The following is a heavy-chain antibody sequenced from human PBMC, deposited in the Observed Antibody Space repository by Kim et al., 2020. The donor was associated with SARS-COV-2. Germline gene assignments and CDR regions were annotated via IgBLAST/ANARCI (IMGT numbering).Heavy chain of an antibody. CDR1: GYTLTELS. D-gene: IGHD1-26*01. V-gene: IGHV1-24*01. J-gene: IGHJ4*02. Sequence: ASVKVSCKVSGYTLTELSMHWVRQAPGKGLEWMGGFDPEDGETIYAQKFQGRVTITEDTSTDTAYMELSSLRSEDTAVYYCATVGPWELGPFDYWGQGTL. CDR2: FDPEDGET. CDR3: ATVGPWELGPFDY.